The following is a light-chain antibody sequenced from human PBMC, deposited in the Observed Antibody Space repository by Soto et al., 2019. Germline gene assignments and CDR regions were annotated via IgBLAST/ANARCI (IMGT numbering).Light chain of an antibody. CDR2: SAS. J-gene: IGKJ1*01. Sequence: EIVLTQSPGTLSLSPGERATLSCRASQSVSSSHLAWYQHKPGQAPRLLIYSASSRATGIPDRFSGSGSGTDFTLTISRLEPEDFAVYYCQRYGAVGQGTKVDSK. V-gene: IGKV3-20*01. CDR1: QSVSSSH. CDR3: QRYGA.